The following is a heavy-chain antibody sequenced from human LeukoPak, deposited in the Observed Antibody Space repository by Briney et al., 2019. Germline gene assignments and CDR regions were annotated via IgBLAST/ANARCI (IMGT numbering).Heavy chain of an antibody. J-gene: IGHJ4*02. CDR3: ARELEYSSSSGEFDY. CDR1: GYTFTGYY. D-gene: IGHD6-6*01. Sequence: ASVKVSCKASGYTFTGYYMHWVRQAPGQGLEWMGRINPNSGGTNYAQKFQGRVTMTRDTSISTAYMELSRLRSDDTAVYYCARELEYSSSSGEFDYWGQGTLVTISS. V-gene: IGHV1-2*06. CDR2: INPNSGGT.